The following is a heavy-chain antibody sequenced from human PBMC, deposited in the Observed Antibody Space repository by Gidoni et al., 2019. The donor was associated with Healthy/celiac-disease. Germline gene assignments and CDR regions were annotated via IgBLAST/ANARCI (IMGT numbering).Heavy chain of an antibody. CDR3: ARDLLGYCSSTSCYTGEY. V-gene: IGHV1-69*08. J-gene: IGHJ4*02. Sequence: QVPLVQSGAEGKKPGSSVKASCKASGGTFSSYTISWVRQAPGQGLEGMGRVIPILGIANYAQKFQGRVTITADKSTSTAYMELSSLRSEDTAVYYCARDLLGYCSSTSCYTGEYWGQGTLVTVSS. CDR2: VIPILGIA. CDR1: GGTFSSYT. D-gene: IGHD2-2*02.